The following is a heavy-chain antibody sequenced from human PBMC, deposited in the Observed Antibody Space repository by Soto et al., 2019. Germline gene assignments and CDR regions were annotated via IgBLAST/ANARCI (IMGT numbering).Heavy chain of an antibody. CDR2: ISDDGYTI. CDR3: ARIDDAFDI. Sequence: GGSLRLSCATSGFTFSDFYMSWVRQAPGKGPEWVSYISDDGYTIYYADSVKGRFTISRDNAKNSLYLQMNSLRAEDTAVYYCARIDDAFDIWGQGTMVTVSS. V-gene: IGHV3-11*04. CDR1: GFTFSDFY. J-gene: IGHJ3*02. D-gene: IGHD3-22*01.